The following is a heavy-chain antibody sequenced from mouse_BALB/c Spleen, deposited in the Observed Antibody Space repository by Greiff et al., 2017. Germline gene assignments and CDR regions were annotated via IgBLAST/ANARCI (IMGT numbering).Heavy chain of an antibody. Sequence: EVQRVESGPELVKPGASVKMSCKASGYTFTSYVMHWVKQKPGQGLEWIGYINPYNDGTKYNEKFKGKATLTSDKSSSTAYMELSSLTSEDSAVYYCARDSSGYPAWFAYWGQGTLVTVSA. D-gene: IGHD3-2*01. CDR1: GYTFTSYV. CDR2: INPYNDGT. CDR3: ARDSSGYPAWFAY. J-gene: IGHJ3*01. V-gene: IGHV1-14*01.